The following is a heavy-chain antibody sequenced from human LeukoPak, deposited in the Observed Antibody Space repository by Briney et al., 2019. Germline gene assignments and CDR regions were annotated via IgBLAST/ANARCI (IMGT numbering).Heavy chain of an antibody. V-gene: IGHV3-7*01. Sequence: GGSLRLSCAASGFTFSNFAMSWVRQAPGKGLEWVANIKQDGSEKYYVDSVKGRFTISRDNAKNSLYLQMNSLRAEDTAVYYCARGDVLPSDWGQGTLVTVSS. CDR1: GFTFSNFA. CDR3: ARGDVLPSD. J-gene: IGHJ4*02. D-gene: IGHD6-6*01. CDR2: IKQDGSEK.